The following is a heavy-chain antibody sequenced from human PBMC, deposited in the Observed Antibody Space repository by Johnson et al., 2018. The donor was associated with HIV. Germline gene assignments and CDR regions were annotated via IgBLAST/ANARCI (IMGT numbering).Heavy chain of an antibody. V-gene: IGHV3-30*03. D-gene: IGHD1-26*01. CDR1: GFTFSSYG. CDR3: ARDLSGSYRSDAFDI. J-gene: IGHJ3*02. Sequence: QVQLVESGGGVVQPGRSLRLSCAASGFTFSSYGMHWVRQAPGKGLEWAAVISYDVSDKYYADSVKGRFTISRDNSKNTLYLQMHSLRAEDTAVYYCARDLSGSYRSDAFDIWGQGTMVTVSS. CDR2: ISYDVSDK.